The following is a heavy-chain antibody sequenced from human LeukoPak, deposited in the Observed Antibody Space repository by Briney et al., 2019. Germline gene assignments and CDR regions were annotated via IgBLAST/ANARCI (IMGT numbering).Heavy chain of an antibody. J-gene: IGHJ3*02. CDR3: ARTHPCYDSSSGAFDI. D-gene: IGHD3-22*01. CDR2: INPTSGGT. V-gene: IGHV1-2*02. Sequence: GASVKVSFKASGYTFTGYYMHWVRQAPGQGLEWMGWINPTSGGTNYAQKFQGRVTMTRDTSISTAYMELSRLRSDDTAVYYCARTHPCYDSSSGAFDIWGQGTMVTVSS. CDR1: GYTFTGYY.